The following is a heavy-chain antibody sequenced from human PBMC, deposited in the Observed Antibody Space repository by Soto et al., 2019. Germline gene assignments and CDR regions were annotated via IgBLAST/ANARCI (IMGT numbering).Heavy chain of an antibody. CDR1: GVTFSSYW. J-gene: IGHJ6*02. D-gene: IGHD6-13*01. V-gene: IGHV3-7*03. Sequence: EVQLVDSGGGLVQPGGSLRLSCAASGVTFSSYWMSWVRQAPGKGLEWVANIKQGGSEKYYVDSVKGRFTISRDNAKNSLYLEMNSLRAEDTAVYYCARGVGSSSWHVSSDYYSYGMDVWGQGTTVTVSS. CDR2: IKQGGSEK. CDR3: ARGVGSSSWHVSSDYYSYGMDV.